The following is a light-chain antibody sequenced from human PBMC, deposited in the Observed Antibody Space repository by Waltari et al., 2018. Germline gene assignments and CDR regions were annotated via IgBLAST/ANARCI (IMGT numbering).Light chain of an antibody. V-gene: IGLV1-44*01. CDR2: TNN. CDR3: AAWDDSLNGWV. Sequence: QSVLTQPPSASVTPGQRVTISCSGRPSNIGSNSLNWYQQLPGTAPHLLIYTNNQRPSGVPYRFSGSKSGTSATLAIGGLRSADEADYYCAAWDDSLNGWVFGGGTKLTVL. J-gene: IGLJ3*02. CDR1: PSNIGSNS.